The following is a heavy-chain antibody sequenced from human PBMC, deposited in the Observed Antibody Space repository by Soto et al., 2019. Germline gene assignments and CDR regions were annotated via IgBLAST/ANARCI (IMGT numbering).Heavy chain of an antibody. CDR2: IWYDGSNK. J-gene: IGHJ4*02. Sequence: GGSLRLSCAASGFTFSSYGMHWVRQAPGKGLEWVAVIWYDGSNKYYADSVKGRFTISRDNSKNTLYLQMNSLRAEDTAVYYCARVPGKVATTNYYFDYWGQGTLVTVSS. CDR1: GFTFSSYG. CDR3: ARVPGKVATTNYYFDY. D-gene: IGHD5-12*01. V-gene: IGHV3-33*01.